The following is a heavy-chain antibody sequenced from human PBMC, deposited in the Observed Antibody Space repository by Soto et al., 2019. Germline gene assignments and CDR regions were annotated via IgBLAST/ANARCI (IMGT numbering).Heavy chain of an antibody. J-gene: IGHJ4*02. V-gene: IGHV1-3*01. Sequence: QVQLVQSGAEVKKPGASVKVSCKASGYTFTSYAMHWVRQAPGQRLEWMGWINAGNGNTKYSQKFQGRVTITRDTSASTAYMELSSLRSEDTAVYYCAHTGRYYDFWSGYFHWGQGTLVTVSS. CDR3: AHTGRYYDFWSGYFH. D-gene: IGHD3-3*01. CDR2: INAGNGNT. CDR1: GYTFTSYA.